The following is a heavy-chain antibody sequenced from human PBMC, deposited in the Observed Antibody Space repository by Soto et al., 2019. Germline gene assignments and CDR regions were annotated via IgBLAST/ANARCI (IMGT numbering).Heavy chain of an antibody. J-gene: IGHJ4*02. V-gene: IGHV4-39*01. Sequence: SETLSLTCTVSGGSISSSTYYWVWIRQPPGKGLEWIGRVYNTGGTFYNPSFQSRVTISVDASRNQFSLKLSSVTAADTAVYYCAKNWNWGSLVHWGQGTLVTVSS. CDR2: VYNTGGT. CDR1: GGSISSSTYY. CDR3: AKNWNWGSLVH. D-gene: IGHD7-27*01.